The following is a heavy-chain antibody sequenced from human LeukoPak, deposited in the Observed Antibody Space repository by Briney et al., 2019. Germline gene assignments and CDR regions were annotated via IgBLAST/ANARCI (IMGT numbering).Heavy chain of an antibody. V-gene: IGHV1-69*05. D-gene: IGHD3-10*01. CDR3: ARGGSSGSYYPFDY. CDR2: IIPIFGTA. J-gene: IGHJ4*02. CDR1: GGTFSSYA. Sequence: SVKVSCKASGGTFSSYAISRVRQAPGQGLEWMGGIIPIFGTANYAQKFQGRVTNTTDESTSTAYMELSSLRSEDTAVYYCARGGSSGSYYPFDYWGQGTLVTVSS.